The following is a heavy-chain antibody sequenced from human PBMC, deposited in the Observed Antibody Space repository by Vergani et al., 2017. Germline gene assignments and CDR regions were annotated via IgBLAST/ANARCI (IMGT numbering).Heavy chain of an antibody. Sequence: QMQLVQSGAEVKKTGSSVKVSCKASGYTFTYLYLHRVRQAPGQALEWMGWITPFNGNTNYAQKFQDRVTITRDRSMSTAYMELSSLRSEDTAMYYCALAESSTSCINSVCITPETGSWFDPWGQGTLVTVSS. CDR3: ALAESSTSCINSVCITPETGSWFDP. J-gene: IGHJ5*02. V-gene: IGHV1-45*02. D-gene: IGHD2-2*01. CDR2: ITPFNGNT. CDR1: GYTFTYLY.